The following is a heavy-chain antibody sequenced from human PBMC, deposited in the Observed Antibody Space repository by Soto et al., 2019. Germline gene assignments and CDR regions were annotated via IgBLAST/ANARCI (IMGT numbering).Heavy chain of an antibody. J-gene: IGHJ6*02. Sequence: PGESLKISCKGSGYSFTSYWIGWVRQMPGKGLEWMGIIYPGDSDTRYSPSFQGQVTISADKSISTAYLQWSSLKASDTAMYYCARFIVVVVDARYYYYGMDVWGQGTTVTVSS. V-gene: IGHV5-51*01. D-gene: IGHD2-15*01. CDR1: GYSFTSYW. CDR2: IYPGDSDT. CDR3: ARFIVVVVDARYYYYGMDV.